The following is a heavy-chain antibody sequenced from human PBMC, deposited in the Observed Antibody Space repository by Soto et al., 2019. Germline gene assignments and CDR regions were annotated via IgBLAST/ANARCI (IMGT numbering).Heavy chain of an antibody. D-gene: IGHD5-12*01. CDR2: IFYSGST. V-gene: IGHV4-4*02. CDR3: VVHGTAPYYHYI. CDR1: GGSLSSSNW. J-gene: IGHJ1*01. Sequence: SETLSLTCAVSGGSLSSSNWWRWVRQPPGKALEWLGEIFYSGSTKYNPSLNSRVTISADQSKNHLSLRLSSVTAADTAVYYCVVHGTAPYYHYIWGQGLLLTISS.